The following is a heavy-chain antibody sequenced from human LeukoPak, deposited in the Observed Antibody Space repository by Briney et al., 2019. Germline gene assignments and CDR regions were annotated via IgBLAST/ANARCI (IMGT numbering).Heavy chain of an antibody. CDR1: GFTFSSYG. D-gene: IGHD3-16*01. CDR2: IRDDGSNR. V-gene: IGHV3-30*02. CDR3: AKVPHSWGLFDS. J-gene: IGHJ4*02. Sequence: GGSLRLTCAASGFTFSSYGLHWVRQAPGKGLEWVAFIRDDGSNRYYADSVKGRFTVSRDNSKNTLYLQMDSLRTEDTAVYYCAKVPHSWGLFDSWGQGTLVTVSS.